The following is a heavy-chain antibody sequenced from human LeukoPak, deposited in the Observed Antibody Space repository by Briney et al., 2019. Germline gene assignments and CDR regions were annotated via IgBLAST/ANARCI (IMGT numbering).Heavy chain of an antibody. CDR2: ISSSSSYI. CDR3: ARDGYSYGLDY. D-gene: IGHD5-18*01. CDR1: GLTFSNYA. V-gene: IGHV3-21*01. Sequence: GGSLRLSCAASGLTFSNYAMNWVRQAPGKGLEWVSSISSSSSYIYYADSVKGRFTISRDNAKNSLYLQMNSLRAEDTAVYYCARDGYSYGLDYWGQGTLVTVSS. J-gene: IGHJ4*02.